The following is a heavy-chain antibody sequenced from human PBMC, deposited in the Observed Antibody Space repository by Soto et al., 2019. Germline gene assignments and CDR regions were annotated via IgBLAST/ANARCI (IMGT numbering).Heavy chain of an antibody. Sequence: GSLRLSCAASGFTFSSYEMNLVRQAPGKGLEWVSYISSSGSTIYYADSVKGRFTISRDNAKNSLYLQMNSLRAEDTAVYYCARVGIVVKYYYYGMDVWGQGTTVTVSS. CDR3: ARVGIVVKYYYYGMDV. V-gene: IGHV3-48*03. D-gene: IGHD3-22*01. J-gene: IGHJ6*02. CDR1: GFTFSSYE. CDR2: ISSSGSTI.